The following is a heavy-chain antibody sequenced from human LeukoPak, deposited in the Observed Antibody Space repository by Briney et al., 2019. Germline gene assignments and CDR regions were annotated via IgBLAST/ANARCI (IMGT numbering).Heavy chain of an antibody. V-gene: IGHV3-74*01. Sequence: GGSLRLSCAASGFTFTSYLMHWVRQAPGKGLVWVSRVDGDGSTTTYADSVKGRFTISRDNAKNTLYLQMNSLRAEDTAVYYCARPQHGDLYAFDIWGQGTMVTVSS. CDR2: VDGDGSTT. J-gene: IGHJ3*02. CDR1: GFTFTSYL. D-gene: IGHD4-17*01. CDR3: ARPQHGDLYAFDI.